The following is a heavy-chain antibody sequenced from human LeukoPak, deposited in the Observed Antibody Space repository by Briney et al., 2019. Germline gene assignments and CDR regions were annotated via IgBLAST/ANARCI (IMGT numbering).Heavy chain of an antibody. Sequence: GGSLRLSCAASGFTFSSYSMNWVRQAPGKGLEWVSSISSSSSYIYYADSVKGRFTISRDNAKNSLYLQMNSLGAEDTAVYYCAREATVNTVVVPAPNWFDPWGQGTLVTVSS. CDR2: ISSSSSYI. V-gene: IGHV3-21*01. J-gene: IGHJ5*02. D-gene: IGHD2-2*01. CDR1: GFTFSSYS. CDR3: AREATVNTVVVPAPNWFDP.